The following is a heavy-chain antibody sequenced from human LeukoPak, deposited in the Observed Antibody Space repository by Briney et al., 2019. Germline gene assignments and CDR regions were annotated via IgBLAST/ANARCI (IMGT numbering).Heavy chain of an antibody. D-gene: IGHD3-10*01. Sequence: GGSLRLSCAASGFTFSSHGMSWVRQAPGKGLEWVSTISGSGDYTYYADSVKGRFTISRDNSKNTLYLQMNSLRAEDTAVYYCARLWFGFDPWGQGTLVTVSS. J-gene: IGHJ5*02. V-gene: IGHV3-23*01. CDR2: ISGSGDYT. CDR3: ARLWFGFDP. CDR1: GFTFSSHG.